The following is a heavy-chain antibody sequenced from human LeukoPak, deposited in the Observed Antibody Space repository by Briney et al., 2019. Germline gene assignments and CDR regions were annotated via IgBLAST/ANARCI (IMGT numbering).Heavy chain of an antibody. J-gene: IGHJ5*02. CDR3: ARDETEAYCGGDCYSVHWFDP. CDR1: GYTFTSYG. Sequence: ASVKVSCKASGYTFTSYGISWVRQAPGQGLEWMGWISAYNGNTNYAQKLQGRVTMTRDTSISTAYMELSRLRSDDTAVYYCARDETEAYCGGDCYSVHWFDPWGQGTLVTVSS. V-gene: IGHV1-18*01. D-gene: IGHD2-21*02. CDR2: ISAYNGNT.